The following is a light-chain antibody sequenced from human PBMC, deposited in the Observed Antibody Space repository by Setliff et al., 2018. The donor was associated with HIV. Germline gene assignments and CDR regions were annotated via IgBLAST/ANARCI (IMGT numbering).Light chain of an antibody. CDR3: TPYASSTHYV. CDR2: EVS. Sequence: QSALTQPASVSGSPGQSTTISCTGTSSDVGGYNYVSWYQQHPGKAPKLMIYEVSNRPSGVSNRFSGSKSGNTASLTISGLQAEDEADYYCTPYASSTHYVFGTGTKVTVL. V-gene: IGLV2-14*01. J-gene: IGLJ1*01. CDR1: SSDVGGYNY.